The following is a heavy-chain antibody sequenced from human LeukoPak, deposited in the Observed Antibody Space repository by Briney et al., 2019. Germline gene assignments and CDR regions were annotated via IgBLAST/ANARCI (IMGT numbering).Heavy chain of an antibody. CDR1: GFTFSSYS. J-gene: IGHJ5*02. Sequence: KSGGSLRLSCAASGFTFSSYSMNWVRQAPGKGLEWIGYLYNSGSTNYNPSLKSRVTISVDTSKNEISLKMSSVTAADTAVYYCARGGRGWYNDWFDPWGQGTLVTVSS. CDR2: LYNSGST. D-gene: IGHD6-19*01. CDR3: ARGGRGWYNDWFDP. V-gene: IGHV4-59*01.